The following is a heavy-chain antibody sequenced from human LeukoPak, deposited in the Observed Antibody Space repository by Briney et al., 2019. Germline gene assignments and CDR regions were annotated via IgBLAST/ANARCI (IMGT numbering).Heavy chain of an antibody. Sequence: ASVKVSCKASGYTFTNYYMHWVRQAPGQGLEWMGWINPNSGGTNYAQKFQGRVTMTRDTSISTAYMELSRLRSDDTAVYYCARDREYGGSYHYYYYYMDVWGKGTTVTVSS. CDR2: INPNSGGT. D-gene: IGHD1-26*01. V-gene: IGHV1-2*02. CDR3: ARDREYGGSYHYYYYYMDV. J-gene: IGHJ6*03. CDR1: GYTFTNYY.